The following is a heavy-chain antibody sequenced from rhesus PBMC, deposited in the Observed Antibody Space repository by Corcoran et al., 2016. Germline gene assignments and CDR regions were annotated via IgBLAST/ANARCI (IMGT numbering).Heavy chain of an antibody. Sequence: QVQLQESGPGLVKPSETLSLTCAVSGYSISSGYYWGWIRQPPGKGLEWIWHISSGGSTYLHPSLKSRVTLSVDTSKNQFSLKLSSVTAADTAVYYCARRDGLDYWGQGVLVTVSS. CDR2: ISSGGST. J-gene: IGHJ4*01. V-gene: IGHV4S14*01. CDR3: ARRDGLDY. CDR1: GYSISSGYY.